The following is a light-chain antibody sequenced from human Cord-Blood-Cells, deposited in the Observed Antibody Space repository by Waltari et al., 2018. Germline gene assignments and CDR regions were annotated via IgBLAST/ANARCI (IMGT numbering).Light chain of an antibody. Sequence: DIQMTRSPSPLSASVGDRVTITCLASQSISSYLNLYQQKPGTAPKLLIYAASSLQSGVPSRFSGSGSGTDVTLTISSLQPEDFAAYYCQPSYSTPLTFGGGTKVEIK. CDR3: QPSYSTPLT. CDR2: AAS. J-gene: IGKJ4*01. V-gene: IGKV1-39*01. CDR1: QSISSY.